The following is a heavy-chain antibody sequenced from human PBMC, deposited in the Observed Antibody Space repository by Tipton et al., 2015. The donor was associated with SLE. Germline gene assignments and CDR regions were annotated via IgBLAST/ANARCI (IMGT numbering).Heavy chain of an antibody. J-gene: IGHJ4*02. V-gene: IGHV4-38-2*02. Sequence: TLSLTCTVSGYAISSGYFWGWIRQAPGKGLEWIGSIYRSGTTYYNPSLKSRVTISLDPPKNQFSLKLTSVTAADTAMYYCARDGGHTYLLGSFDYWGQGTPVNVS. CDR2: IYRSGTT. CDR3: ARDGGHTYLLGSFDY. CDR1: GYAISSGYF. D-gene: IGHD3-16*01.